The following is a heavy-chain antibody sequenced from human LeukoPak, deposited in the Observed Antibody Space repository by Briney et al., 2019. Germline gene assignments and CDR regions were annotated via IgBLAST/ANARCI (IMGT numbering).Heavy chain of an antibody. Sequence: ASVKVSWKASGYTFTVYFMHWVREAPGQGLEWMGWINPNSGGTNYAQKFQGRVTMTRDTSISTAYMELSRLRSDDTAVYYCARELNYDSSGYYFDYWGQGTLVTVSS. J-gene: IGHJ4*02. CDR1: GYTFTVYF. CDR2: INPNSGGT. CDR3: ARELNYDSSGYYFDY. V-gene: IGHV1-2*02. D-gene: IGHD3-22*01.